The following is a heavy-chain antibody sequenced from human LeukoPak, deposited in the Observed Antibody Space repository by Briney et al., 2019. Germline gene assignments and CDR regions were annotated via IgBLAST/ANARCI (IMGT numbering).Heavy chain of an antibody. J-gene: IGHJ4*02. CDR3: ARGGGSSSWSPIDY. D-gene: IGHD6-13*01. Sequence: SETLSLTGAVSGFSITTGYFWGWIRQPPGKGLDWIGGIYHTGETHYNPSLKSRVTISVDTSKNEFSLKVNSVTAADTAVYYCARGGGSSSWSPIDYWGQGTLVTVSS. CDR1: GFSITTGYF. V-gene: IGHV4-38-2*01. CDR2: IYHTGET.